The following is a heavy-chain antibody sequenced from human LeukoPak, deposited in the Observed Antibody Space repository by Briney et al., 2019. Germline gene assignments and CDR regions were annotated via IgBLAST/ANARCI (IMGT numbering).Heavy chain of an antibody. CDR3: ARDGLNYYGDYDSWYFDL. D-gene: IGHD4-17*01. CDR1: GFTFSDYY. V-gene: IGHV3-11*06. Sequence: PGGSLRLSCAASGFTFSDYYMSWIRQAPGKGLEWVSYISSSSSYTNYADSVKGRFTISRDNAKNSLYLQMNSLRAEDTAVYYCARDGLNYYGDYDSWYFDLWGRGTLVTVS. J-gene: IGHJ2*01. CDR2: ISSSSSYT.